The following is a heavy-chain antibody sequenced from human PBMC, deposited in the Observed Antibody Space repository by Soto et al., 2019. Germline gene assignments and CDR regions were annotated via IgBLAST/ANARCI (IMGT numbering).Heavy chain of an antibody. CDR3: ARGLWLGSSSWLTHYYYMDV. D-gene: IGHD6-13*01. Sequence: ASVKVSCKASGYTFTSYDINWVRQATGQGLEWMGWMNPNSGNTGYAQKFQGRVTMTRNTSISTAYMELSSLRSEDTAVYYCARGLWLGSSSWLTHYYYMDVWGKGTTVT. CDR1: GYTFTSYD. J-gene: IGHJ6*03. CDR2: MNPNSGNT. V-gene: IGHV1-8*01.